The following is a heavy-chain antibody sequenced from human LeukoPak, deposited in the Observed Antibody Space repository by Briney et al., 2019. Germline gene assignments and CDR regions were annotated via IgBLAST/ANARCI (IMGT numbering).Heavy chain of an antibody. D-gene: IGHD3-10*01. Sequence: ASVKVSCKASGGTFSSYAISWVRQAPGQGLEWMGRIIPILGIANYAQKFQGRVTITADKSTSTAYMELSSLRSEDTAVYYCARAKSALLWFGGTTYFDYWGQGTLVTVSS. J-gene: IGHJ4*02. CDR1: GGTFSSYA. V-gene: IGHV1-69*04. CDR2: IIPILGIA. CDR3: ARAKSALLWFGGTTYFDY.